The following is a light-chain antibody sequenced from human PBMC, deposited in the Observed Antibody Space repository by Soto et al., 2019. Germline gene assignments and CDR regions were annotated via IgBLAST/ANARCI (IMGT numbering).Light chain of an antibody. Sequence: EIVLTQSPGTLSLSPGERATLSCRASQSISSSYLAWYQQKPGQAPRLLVYGASSRATGIPDRFRGSGSGTDFTLTSSRLEPEDLAVYYCQQYGSSRFTFGPGTKVDIK. CDR1: QSISSSY. CDR2: GAS. CDR3: QQYGSSRFT. J-gene: IGKJ3*01. V-gene: IGKV3-20*01.